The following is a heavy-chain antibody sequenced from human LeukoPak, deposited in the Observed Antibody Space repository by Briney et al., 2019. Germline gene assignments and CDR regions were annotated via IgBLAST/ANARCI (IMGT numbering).Heavy chain of an antibody. J-gene: IGHJ4*02. Sequence: GGSLRLSCAASGFTFSSCWMSWVRQAPGKGLEWVANIKQDGSVKYYVDSVKGRFTISRDNAKNSLYLQMNSLRAEDTAVYYCARVLIVATIVYFDYWGQGTLVTVSS. CDR2: IKQDGSVK. V-gene: IGHV3-7*01. CDR3: ARVLIVATIVYFDY. D-gene: IGHD5-12*01. CDR1: GFTFSSCW.